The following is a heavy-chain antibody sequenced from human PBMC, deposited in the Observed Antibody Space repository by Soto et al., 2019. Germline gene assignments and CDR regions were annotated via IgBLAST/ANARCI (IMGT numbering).Heavy chain of an antibody. CDR2: IYTTGST. V-gene: IGHV4-4*07. J-gene: IGHJ5*02. D-gene: IGHD1-26*01. Sequence: PSETLSLTCTVSGGSISSYYWSWIRQPAGKGLEWIGRIYTTGSTNYNPSLKSRVTMSVDTSKNQFSLKLSSVTAADTAVYYCVRDKTGARNCFDPWRQRTLVTVSS. CDR3: VRDKTGARNCFDP. CDR1: GGSISSYY.